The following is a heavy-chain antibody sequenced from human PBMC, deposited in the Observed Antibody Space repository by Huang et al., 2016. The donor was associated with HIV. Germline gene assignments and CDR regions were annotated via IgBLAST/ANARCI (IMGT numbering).Heavy chain of an antibody. CDR1: GYTLTELS. Sequence: QVQLVQSGAEVKKPGASVKVSCTVSGYTLTELSIHWVRRAPGKGLEGRGGVAPENGETIYEQNFQGRVTMTEDTSTDTAYMELHSLRPEDTAVYYCAAGYDTYYDIWGQGTMVIASS. CDR2: VAPENGET. D-gene: IGHD2-21*01. V-gene: IGHV1-24*01. J-gene: IGHJ3*02. CDR3: AAGYDTYYDI.